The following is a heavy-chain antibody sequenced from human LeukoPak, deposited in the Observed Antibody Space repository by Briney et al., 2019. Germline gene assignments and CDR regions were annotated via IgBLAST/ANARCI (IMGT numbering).Heavy chain of an antibody. D-gene: IGHD3-10*01. CDR1: GFTFDDYV. V-gene: IGHV3-9*01. CDR3: AKDTYRGVITGGNDY. J-gene: IGHJ4*02. Sequence: PGGSLRLSCASSGFTFDDYVMHWVRQAPGKGLEWVSVISWNSGTIGYADSVKGRFTISRDNAKNSLYLQMISLRSEDTALYYCAKDTYRGVITGGNDYWGQGTLVTVSS. CDR2: ISWNSGTI.